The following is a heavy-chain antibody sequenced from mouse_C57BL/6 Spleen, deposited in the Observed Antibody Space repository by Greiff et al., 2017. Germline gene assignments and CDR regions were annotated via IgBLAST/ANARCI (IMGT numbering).Heavy chain of an antibody. Sequence: QVTLKESGPGILQPSQTLSLTCSFSGFSLSTFGMGVGWIRQPSGKGLEWLAHIWWDDDKSYNPALKSRLTISKVTSKNQVFLTIANVDTADTATYYCARAYYYGSSYYAMDYCGQGTSVTVSS. CDR2: IWWDDDK. V-gene: IGHV8-8*01. J-gene: IGHJ4*01. CDR1: GFSLSTFGMG. D-gene: IGHD1-1*01. CDR3: ARAYYYGSSYYAMDY.